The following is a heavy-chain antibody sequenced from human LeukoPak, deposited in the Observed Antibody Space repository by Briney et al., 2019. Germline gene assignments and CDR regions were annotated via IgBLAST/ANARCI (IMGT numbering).Heavy chain of an antibody. CDR3: TRAYYYYSRSRTPRGPTGY. J-gene: IGHJ4*02. CDR1: GFTFGDYA. D-gene: IGHD3-22*01. Sequence: GGSLRLSCTASGFTFGDYAMSWVRQAPGKGLEWVGFIRSKAYGGTTEYAASVKGRFTISRDDSKSIAYLQMNSLKTEDTTVYYCTRAYYYYSRSRTPRGPTGYWGQGTLVTVSS. V-gene: IGHV3-49*04. CDR2: IRSKAYGGTT.